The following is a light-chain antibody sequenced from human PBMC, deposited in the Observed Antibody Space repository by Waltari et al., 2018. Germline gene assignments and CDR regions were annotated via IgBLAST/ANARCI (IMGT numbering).Light chain of an antibody. V-gene: IGKV2-28*01. CDR1: QSLLYSNGYNY. Sequence: DIVMTQSPLSLPVTPGEPASISCRSSQSLLYSNGYNYWDWYLQKPGQSPQLLVYLGSNRASGVPDRFSGSGSGTDFTLKISRVEAEDVGVYYCMQALQTPYTFGQGTKLEIK. J-gene: IGKJ2*01. CDR2: LGS. CDR3: MQALQTPYT.